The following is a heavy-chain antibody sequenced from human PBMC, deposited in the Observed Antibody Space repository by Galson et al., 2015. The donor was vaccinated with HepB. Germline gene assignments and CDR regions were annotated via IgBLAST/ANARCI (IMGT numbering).Heavy chain of an antibody. D-gene: IGHD3-9*01. J-gene: IGHJ6*02. Sequence: SVKVSCKASGYTFTGYYIHWVRQAPGQGLEWMGWINPNSGGTNFAQKFQGWITMTRDTSISTAYMELSRLRSDDTAVYYCARDLGVLRYFEPPYGVDVWGQGTTVTVSS. CDR1: GYTFTGYY. CDR2: INPNSGGT. V-gene: IGHV1-2*04. CDR3: ARDLGVLRYFEPPYGVDV.